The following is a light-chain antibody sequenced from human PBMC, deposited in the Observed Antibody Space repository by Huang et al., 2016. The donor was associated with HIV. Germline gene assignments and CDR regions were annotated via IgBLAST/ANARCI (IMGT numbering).Light chain of an antibody. Sequence: EIALTQSPATLSLSPGERATLSCRASQSVSSYLAWYKQKPGQAPRLLIYDASNRATGIPARFSGSGSGTDFTLTISSLEPEDFAVYYCQQRSNWPRTFGQGTKVETK. CDR1: QSVSSY. CDR3: QQRSNWPRT. V-gene: IGKV3-11*01. CDR2: DAS. J-gene: IGKJ1*01.